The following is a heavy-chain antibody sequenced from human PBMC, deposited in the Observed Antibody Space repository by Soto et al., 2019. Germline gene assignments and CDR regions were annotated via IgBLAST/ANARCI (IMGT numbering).Heavy chain of an antibody. J-gene: IGHJ6*02. CDR2: ISGSGGST. Sequence: GGSLRLSCAASGFTFSSYAMSWVRQAPGKGLEWVSFISGSGGSTNDADFVQGRFTISRDNSKNTLYLHMNSLRAEDTAVYYCAKISCSGTSCYYYYGLDVWGQGTTVTVSS. CDR3: AKISCSGTSCYYYYGLDV. D-gene: IGHD2-15*01. V-gene: IGHV3-23*01. CDR1: GFTFSSYA.